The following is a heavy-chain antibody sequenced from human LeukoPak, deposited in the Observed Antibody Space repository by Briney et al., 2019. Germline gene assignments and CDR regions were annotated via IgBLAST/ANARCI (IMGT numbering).Heavy chain of an antibody. J-gene: IGHJ4*02. CDR1: GFTFSSYS. CDR3: ARGRVGAADY. V-gene: IGHV3-21*01. CDR2: ISCSSSYI. Sequence: GGSLRLSCAASGFTFSSYSMNWVRQAPGKGLEWVSSISCSSSYIYYADSVKGRFTISRDNAKNSLYLQMNSLRAEDTAVYYCARGRVGAADYWGQGTLVTVSS. D-gene: IGHD1-26*01.